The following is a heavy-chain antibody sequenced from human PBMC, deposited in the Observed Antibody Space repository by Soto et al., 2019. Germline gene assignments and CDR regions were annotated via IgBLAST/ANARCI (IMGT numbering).Heavy chain of an antibody. CDR1: GFTFDDYA. CDR3: AKDSMVGAYDY. V-gene: IGHV3-9*01. Sequence: EVQLVESGGGLVQPGRSLRLSCAASGFTFDDYAMHWVRQAPGKGLEWVSGISWNSGSIGYADSVKGRFTISRDNAKNSLYLQMNSLRAEDTALYYCAKDSMVGAYDYSGQGTLVTDSS. J-gene: IGHJ4*02. D-gene: IGHD1-26*01. CDR2: ISWNSGSI.